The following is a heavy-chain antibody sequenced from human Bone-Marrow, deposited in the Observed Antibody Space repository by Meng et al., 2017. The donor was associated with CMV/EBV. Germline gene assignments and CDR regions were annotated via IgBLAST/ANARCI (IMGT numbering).Heavy chain of an antibody. CDR3: ASRAHYYGSGSYKDY. Sequence: SETLSLTCTVSGGSISTYYWSWIRQPPGKGLEWIGYIYSSGNYYSGTTNYNPSLKSRVTISVDTSKNQFSLKLSSVTAADTAVYYCASRAHYYGSGSYKDYWGQGTLVTVSS. V-gene: IGHV4-59*12. J-gene: IGHJ4*02. CDR2: IYSSGNYYSGTT. CDR1: GGSISTYY. D-gene: IGHD3-10*01.